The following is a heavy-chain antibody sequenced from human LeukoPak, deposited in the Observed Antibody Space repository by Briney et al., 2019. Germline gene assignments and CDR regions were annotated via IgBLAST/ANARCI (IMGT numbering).Heavy chain of an antibody. CDR2: ISGGGGGT. CDR1: GFTFNSYD. Sequence: GGSLRLSCAASGFTFNSYDMNWVRQAPGKGLEWVSTISGGGGGTYYADSVKGRFTISRDNSRDTLYLQMSSLRDEDTAVYYCARDSGYSYADDYWGQGTLVTVSS. V-gene: IGHV3-23*01. CDR3: ARDSGYSYADDY. D-gene: IGHD5-18*01. J-gene: IGHJ4*02.